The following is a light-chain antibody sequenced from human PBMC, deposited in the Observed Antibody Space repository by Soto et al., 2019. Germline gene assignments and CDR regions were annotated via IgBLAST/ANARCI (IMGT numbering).Light chain of an antibody. CDR1: SSDVGGYNY. CDR2: DVS. CDR3: SSYTSSSTYV. J-gene: IGLJ1*01. Sequence: QSALTQPASVSGSPGQSIAISCTGTSSDVGGYNYVSWYQQHPGKAPKLMIYDVSTRPSGVSTRFSGSKSGNTASLTISGLQAEDEDDYYCSSYTSSSTYVFGTGTKLTVL. V-gene: IGLV2-14*01.